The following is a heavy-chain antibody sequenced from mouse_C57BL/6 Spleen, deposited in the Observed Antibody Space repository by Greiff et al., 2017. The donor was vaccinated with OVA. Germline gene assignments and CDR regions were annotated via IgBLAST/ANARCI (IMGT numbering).Heavy chain of an antibody. V-gene: IGHV1-64*01. D-gene: IGHD2-1*01. Sequence: QVQLQQPGAELVKPGASVKLSCKASGYTFTSYWMHWVKQRPGQGLEWIGMIHPNSGSTNYNEKFKSKATLTVDKSSSTAYMQLSSLTSEDSAVYYCLYGNYHYYAMDYWGQGTSVTVSS. CDR3: LYGNYHYYAMDY. CDR2: IHPNSGST. J-gene: IGHJ4*01. CDR1: GYTFTSYW.